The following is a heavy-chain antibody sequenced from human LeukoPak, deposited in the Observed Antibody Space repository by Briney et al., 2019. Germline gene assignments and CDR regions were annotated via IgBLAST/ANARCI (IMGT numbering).Heavy chain of an antibody. J-gene: IGHJ3*02. CDR3: ARHYYDFWSGTTDAFDI. CDR2: IYHSGST. D-gene: IGHD3-3*01. CDR1: GGSISSGGYS. V-gene: IGHV4-30-2*01. Sequence: SETLSLTCAVSGGSISSGGYSWSWIRQPPGKGLEWIGYIYHSGSTYYNPSLKSRVTISVDRSKNQFSLKLSSVTAADTAVYYCARHYYDFWSGTTDAFDIWGQGTMVTVSS.